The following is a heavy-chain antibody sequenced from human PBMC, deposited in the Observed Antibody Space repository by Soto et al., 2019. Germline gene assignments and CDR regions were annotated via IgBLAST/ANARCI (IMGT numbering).Heavy chain of an antibody. CDR2: IDIGGNT. CDR3: ARGRVSTGYLGREHYFDY. CDR1: GFSVTNNY. D-gene: IGHD3-22*01. J-gene: IGHJ4*02. Sequence: EVQVVESGGGLVQPGGSLRLSCAASGFSVTNNYMNWVRQAPGKGLEWVSIIDIGGNTYYADSVKNRFTISRDNSSNTLYLNMDRLRAEDTAVYCCARGRVSTGYLGREHYFDYWGQGTLVTVSP. V-gene: IGHV3-66*01.